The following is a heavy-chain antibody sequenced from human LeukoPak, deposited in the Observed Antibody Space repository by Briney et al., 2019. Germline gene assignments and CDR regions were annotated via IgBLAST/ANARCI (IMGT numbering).Heavy chain of an antibody. Sequence: SETLSLTCAVYGGSFSGYYWSWIRQPPGKGLEWIGEINHSGSTNYNPSLKSRVTISVDTSKNQFSLKLSSVTAADTAVYYCARTAAKGSSGWYHTWFDPWGQGALVTVSS. V-gene: IGHV4-34*01. CDR1: GGSFSGYY. D-gene: IGHD6-19*01. CDR3: ARTAAKGSSGWYHTWFDP. J-gene: IGHJ5*02. CDR2: INHSGST.